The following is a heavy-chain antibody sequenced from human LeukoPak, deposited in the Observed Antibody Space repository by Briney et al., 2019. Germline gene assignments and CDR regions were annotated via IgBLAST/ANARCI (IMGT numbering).Heavy chain of an antibody. J-gene: IGHJ4*02. CDR1: GGTFSSYA. Sequence: SVKVSCKASGGTFSSYAISWVRQAPGQGLEWMGRIIPILGIANYAQKFQGRVTITADKSTSTAYMELSSLRSEDTAVYYCARGGYYSGVDYWGQGTLVTVSS. CDR3: ARGGYYSGVDY. CDR2: IIPILGIA. V-gene: IGHV1-69*04. D-gene: IGHD4-11*01.